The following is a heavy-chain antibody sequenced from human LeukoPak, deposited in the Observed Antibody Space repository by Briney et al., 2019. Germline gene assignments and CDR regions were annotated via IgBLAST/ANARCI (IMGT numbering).Heavy chain of an antibody. J-gene: IGHJ4*02. Sequence: ASVKVSCKASGYTFTSYDINWVRQATGQGLEWMGWMNPNSGNTGYAQKFQGRVTITRNTSISTAYMELSSLRSEDTAVYYCARDSTMVRGVIIGGLDYWGQGTLVTVSS. CDR3: ARDSTMVRGVIIGGLDY. D-gene: IGHD3-10*01. CDR2: MNPNSGNT. V-gene: IGHV1-8*03. CDR1: GYTFTSYD.